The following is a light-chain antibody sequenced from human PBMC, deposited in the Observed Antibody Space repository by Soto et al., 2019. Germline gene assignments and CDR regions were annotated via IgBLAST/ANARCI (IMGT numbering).Light chain of an antibody. V-gene: IGKV1-5*01. CDR2: DAS. Sequence: DIQMTKSPSTLSASVGDRVTITCRASQSISRWLAWHQQKPGKAPRLLIYDASNLQRGVPSRFSGSGSGTEFTLTIPSLHPEDFATYYCQQYNDYSGMFGQGTKVDIK. CDR1: QSISRW. CDR3: QQYNDYSGM. J-gene: IGKJ1*01.